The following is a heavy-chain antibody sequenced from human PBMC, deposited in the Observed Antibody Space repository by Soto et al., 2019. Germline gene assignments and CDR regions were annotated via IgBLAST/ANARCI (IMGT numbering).Heavy chain of an antibody. CDR3: ARSDGSGPFDY. D-gene: IGHD6-19*01. V-gene: IGHV1-3*01. Sequence: ASVKVSCKASGYTFTSYAIHWVRQAPGQRLEWMGWINAGNGNTKYSQKFQGRVTITRDTSASTAYMELSSLGSEDTAVYYCARSDGSGPFDYWGQGTLVTVSS. CDR1: GYTFTSYA. CDR2: INAGNGNT. J-gene: IGHJ4*02.